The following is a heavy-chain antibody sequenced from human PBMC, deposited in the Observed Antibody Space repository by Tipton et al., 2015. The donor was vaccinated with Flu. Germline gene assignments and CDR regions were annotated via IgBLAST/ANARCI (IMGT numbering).Heavy chain of an antibody. Sequence: TLSLTCAVSGYSISSGYYWGWIRQPPGRGLEWIGSFSHSGSTFYNPSLKSRVTISIDTSKNQFSLNLSSVTAADTAVYYCATVSVYYYDSSGYYFDRWGQGTLVTVSS. CDR3: ATVSVYYYDSSGYYFDR. V-gene: IGHV4-38-2*01. D-gene: IGHD3-22*01. CDR2: FSHSGST. CDR1: GYSISSGYY. J-gene: IGHJ4*02.